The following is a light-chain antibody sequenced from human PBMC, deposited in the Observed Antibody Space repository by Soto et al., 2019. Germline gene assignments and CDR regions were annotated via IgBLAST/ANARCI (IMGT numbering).Light chain of an antibody. CDR3: QHYGSSLIT. Sequence: EIGLTQSPGTLSFSPGERAALSCRASQSVSSSYLAWYQQKPGQAPRLLIYGASSRATGIPDRFSGSGSGTDFTLTISRLEPEDFAVYFCQHYGSSLITFGQGTRLEIK. CDR1: QSVSSSY. J-gene: IGKJ5*01. V-gene: IGKV3-20*01. CDR2: GAS.